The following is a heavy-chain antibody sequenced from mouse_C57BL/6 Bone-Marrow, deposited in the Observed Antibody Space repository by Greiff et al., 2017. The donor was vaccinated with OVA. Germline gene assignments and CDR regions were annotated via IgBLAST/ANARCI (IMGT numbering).Heavy chain of an antibody. CDR3: ASTYYGSSPWYFDY. Sequence: DVQLVESGPGLVKPSQSLSLTCSVTCYSITSGYYWNWIRQFPGNKLVWLGYISYDGSNNYKPSLKNRITFPRDTSKNQFFLKLNSVTTEDTATYYCASTYYGSSPWYFDYWGQGTTLTVSS. CDR2: ISYDGSN. CDR1: CYSITSGYY. D-gene: IGHD1-1*01. J-gene: IGHJ2*01. V-gene: IGHV3-6*01.